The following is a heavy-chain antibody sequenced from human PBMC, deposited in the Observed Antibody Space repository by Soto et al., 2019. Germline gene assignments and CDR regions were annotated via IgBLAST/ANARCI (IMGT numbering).Heavy chain of an antibody. V-gene: IGHV1-58*02. CDR3: AADSTSQNVDWVSEGAFDI. Sequence: QMQLVQSGPEVKKPGTSVKVSCKASGFTFSSSAMQWVRQARGQGLEWIGWIVVGSGDRNYAQKFQGRVTRTRDMSTNTAYMELSSLRSDDTAVYYCAADSTSQNVDWVSEGAFDIWGQGTMVTVSS. D-gene: IGHD3-9*01. J-gene: IGHJ3*02. CDR2: IVVGSGDR. CDR1: GFTFSSSA.